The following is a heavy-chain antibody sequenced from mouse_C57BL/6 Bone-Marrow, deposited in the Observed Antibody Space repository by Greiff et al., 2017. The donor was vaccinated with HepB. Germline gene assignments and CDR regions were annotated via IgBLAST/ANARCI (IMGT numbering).Heavy chain of an antibody. CDR3: ARDWGWYFDV. CDR2: INYDGSST. CDR1: GFTFSDYY. V-gene: IGHV5-16*01. Sequence: EVQRVESEGGLVQPGSSMKLSCTASGFTFSDYYMAWVRQVPEKGLEWVANINYDGSSTYYLDSLNSRFIISRDNAKNILYLQMSSLKSEDTATYYCARDWGWYFDVWGTGTTVTVSS. J-gene: IGHJ1*03.